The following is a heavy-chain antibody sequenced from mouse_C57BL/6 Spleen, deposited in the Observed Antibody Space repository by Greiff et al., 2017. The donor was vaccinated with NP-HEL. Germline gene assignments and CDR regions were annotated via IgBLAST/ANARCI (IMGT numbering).Heavy chain of an antibody. CDR3: ARSDGYFDY. CDR1: GYTFTDYY. J-gene: IGHJ2*01. D-gene: IGHD2-3*01. Sequence: QVQLQQSGAELVRPGASVKLSCKASGYTFTDYYINWVKHRPGQGLEWIARIYPGSGNTYYNEKFKGKATLTAEKSSSTAYMQLSSLTSEDSAVYFCARSDGYFDYWGQGTTLTVSS. V-gene: IGHV1-76*01. CDR2: IYPGSGNT.